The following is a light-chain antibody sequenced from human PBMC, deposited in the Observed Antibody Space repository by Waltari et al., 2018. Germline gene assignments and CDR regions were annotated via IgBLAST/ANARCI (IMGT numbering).Light chain of an antibody. Sequence: QSALTQPRSVSGSPGPSVTISCPGTSSAVGGYDFVSWYHQHPGKAPKVMISDVNKRPSVVPDRFSGSKSGNTASLTISGLQAEDEADYYCCSYAGSYTWVLGGGTQLTVL. CDR3: CSYAGSYTWV. CDR2: DVN. V-gene: IGLV2-11*01. CDR1: SSAVGGYDF. J-gene: IGLJ3*02.